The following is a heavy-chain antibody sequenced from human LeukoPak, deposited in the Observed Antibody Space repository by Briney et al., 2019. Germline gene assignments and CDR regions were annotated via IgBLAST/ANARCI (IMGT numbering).Heavy chain of an antibody. CDR1: GFTFSSSA. J-gene: IGHJ4*02. V-gene: IGHV3-23*01. Sequence: PGGSLRLSCAASGFTFSSSAMSWVRQAPGKGLEWVSAISGSGSSTYYADSVKGRFTISRDNAKNSLYLQMNSLRAEDTAVYYCARSSLAVAGTWDYWGQGTLVTVSS. CDR2: ISGSGSST. CDR3: ARSSLAVAGTWDY. D-gene: IGHD6-19*01.